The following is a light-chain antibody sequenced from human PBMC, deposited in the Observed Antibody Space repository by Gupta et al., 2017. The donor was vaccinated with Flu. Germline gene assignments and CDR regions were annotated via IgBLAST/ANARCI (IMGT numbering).Light chain of an antibody. Sequence: DIVLTQSPGNLSLSPGERAKISCRASQSFTDFYLGWYQQKPGQAPRLRSYSTDRMAAGIPDRFSGGGSGPNFTLTIIRLEPEDFAVYFCQQYGSSLTFGGGTRVEIK. CDR1: QSFTDFY. CDR3: QQYGSSLT. CDR2: STD. V-gene: IGKV3-20*01. J-gene: IGKJ4*01.